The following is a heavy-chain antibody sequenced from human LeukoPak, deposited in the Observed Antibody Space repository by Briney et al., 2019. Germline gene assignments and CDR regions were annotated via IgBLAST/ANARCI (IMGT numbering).Heavy chain of an antibody. D-gene: IGHD1-26*01. J-gene: IGHJ4*02. CDR3: ARDAYSGSSPSVDY. CDR1: GFTFSDYY. V-gene: IGHV3-11*01. CDR2: ISSSGSTI. Sequence: GGSLRLSCAASGFTFSDYYMSWIRQAPGKGLEWVSYISSSGSTIYYADSVKGRFTISWDNAKNSLYLQMNSLRAEDTAVYYCARDAYSGSSPSVDYWGQGTLVTVSS.